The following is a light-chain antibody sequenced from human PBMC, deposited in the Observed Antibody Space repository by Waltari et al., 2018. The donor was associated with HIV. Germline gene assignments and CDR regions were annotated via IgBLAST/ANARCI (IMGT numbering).Light chain of an antibody. V-gene: IGKV2-28*01. J-gene: IGKJ3*01. CDR1: ESLLHSNGYNY. Sequence: DIVMTQSPLYLPVTPGEPASISCRSTESLLHSNGYNYLDWYVQKAGQSPQLLIYLGSSRASGVPDRFSGSGSGTDFTLKISRVEVEDVGVYYCMQALHTPSTFGPGTKVDIK. CDR3: MQALHTPST. CDR2: LGS.